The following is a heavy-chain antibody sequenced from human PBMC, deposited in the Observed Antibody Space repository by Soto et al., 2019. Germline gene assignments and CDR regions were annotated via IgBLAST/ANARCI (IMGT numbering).Heavy chain of an antibody. D-gene: IGHD6-19*01. CDR1: GFTFSSYD. Sequence: EVQLVESGGGLVQPGGSLRLSCAASGFTFSSYDMHWVREVIGKGLEWVSAIGTAGDTYFAGSVKGRFTISRENAKNSLYLQMNSLRAGDTAVYYCARGLAVGGLWANGGLDVWGQGTTVTVSS. CDR2: IGTAGDT. J-gene: IGHJ6*02. V-gene: IGHV3-13*01. CDR3: ARGLAVGGLWANGGLDV.